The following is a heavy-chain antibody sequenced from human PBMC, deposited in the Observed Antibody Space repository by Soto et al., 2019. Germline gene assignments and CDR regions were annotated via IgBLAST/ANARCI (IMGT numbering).Heavy chain of an antibody. J-gene: IGHJ5*01. V-gene: IGHV4-30-4*01. CDR1: GDSISTVDYF. D-gene: IGHD2-15*01. CDR3: ARGRYCLTGRCFPNWFDS. Sequence: SETLSLTCSVSGDSISTVDYFWAWVRQPPGQALEYIGYIYKSATTYYNPSFESRVAISLDTSKSQFSLNVTSLTAADTAVYFCARGRYCLTGRCFPNWFDSWGQGTXVTVSS. CDR2: IYKSATT.